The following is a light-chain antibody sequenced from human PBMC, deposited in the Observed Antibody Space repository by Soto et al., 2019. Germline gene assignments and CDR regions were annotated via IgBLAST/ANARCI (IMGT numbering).Light chain of an antibody. Sequence: QSALTQPASVSGSPGRSVTISCTGSSSDVGDFNYVSWYQHLPGRAPKLIIYDVTNRPSGISYRFSASKSGRTASLTISGLQAEDVADYYCSSYSSSSTHVVFGGGTKLTVL. CDR2: DVT. CDR3: SSYSSSSTHVV. CDR1: SSDVGDFNY. V-gene: IGLV2-14*03. J-gene: IGLJ2*01.